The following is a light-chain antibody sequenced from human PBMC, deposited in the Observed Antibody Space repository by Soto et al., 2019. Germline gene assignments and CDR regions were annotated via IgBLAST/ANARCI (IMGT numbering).Light chain of an antibody. CDR3: LQNCYSSRT. CDR1: QGVAKD. Sequence: AIQLTQSPSSLSASVGERVTITCRASQGVAKDLGWYQQKPAKAARLLIFGASFLQSGVPPRFSGSGSGTDFTLTINGLQPEDFATYYCLQNCYSSRTFGQGTKVEIK. J-gene: IGKJ1*01. V-gene: IGKV1-6*01. CDR2: GAS.